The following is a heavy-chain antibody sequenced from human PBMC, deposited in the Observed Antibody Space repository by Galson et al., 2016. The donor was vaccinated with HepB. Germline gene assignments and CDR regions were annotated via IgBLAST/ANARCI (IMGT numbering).Heavy chain of an antibody. V-gene: IGHV3-30-3*01. CDR3: ATDPIGGVPDYFDY. D-gene: IGHD3-16*01. J-gene: IGHJ4*02. CDR2: TDGTHN. CDR1: GFTFSNYA. Sequence: SLRLSCAVSGFTFSNYAMHWVRQAPGKGLEWAAVTDGTHNYYADSVKGRFTISRDDSKSTLYLQMDRLRAEDTAVYYCATDPIGGVPDYFDYWGQGTLVTVSS.